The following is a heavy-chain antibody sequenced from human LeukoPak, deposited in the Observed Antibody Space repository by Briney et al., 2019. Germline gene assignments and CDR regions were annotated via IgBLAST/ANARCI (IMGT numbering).Heavy chain of an antibody. V-gene: IGHV1-69*01. D-gene: IGHD3-10*01. J-gene: IGHJ6*02. Sequence: ASVKVSCKASGGTFSSYAISWVRQAPGQGLEWMGGIIPIFGTANYAQKFQGRVTITADESTSTAYMELSSLRSEDTAVYYCAIPASTMVRGVTPYYYYGMDVWGQGTTVTVSS. CDR2: IIPIFGTA. CDR1: GGTFSSYA. CDR3: AIPASTMVRGVTPYYYYGMDV.